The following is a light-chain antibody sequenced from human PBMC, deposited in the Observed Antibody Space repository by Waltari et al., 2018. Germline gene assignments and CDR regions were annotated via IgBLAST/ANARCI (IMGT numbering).Light chain of an antibody. J-gene: IGKJ1*01. V-gene: IGKV1-5*03. CDR2: QAS. CDR1: QSINSW. Sequence: DIQMTQSPSTLSASVGHRVTMTCRASQSINSWLAWYQQKPGKAPKVLIYQASSLKSGVSSRFSGSGSGAEFTLTISSLQPDDFATYYCQQYHTYPWTFGQGTKVEVK. CDR3: QQYHTYPWT.